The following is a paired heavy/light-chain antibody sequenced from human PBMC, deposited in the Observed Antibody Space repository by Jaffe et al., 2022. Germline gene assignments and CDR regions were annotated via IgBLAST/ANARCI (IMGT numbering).Heavy chain of an antibody. CDR1: GFTFSSYA. Sequence: EVQLVESGGDLVQPGGSLRLSCAASGFTFSSYAMSWVRQAPGKGLEWVSSITGTTYYADSVKGRFTISRDNSKNTLYLQMNSLRAEDTAVYYCAKAYYYGSGSSYQTFDYWGQGTLVTVSS. V-gene: IGHV3-23*04. CDR3: AKAYYYGSGSSYQTFDY. D-gene: IGHD3-10*01. J-gene: IGHJ4*02. CDR2: ITGTT.
Light chain of an antibody. J-gene: IGKJ4*01. CDR1: QSVRGY. Sequence: EIVLTQSPATLSLSPGERATLSCRASQSVRGYLAWYQQKAGQAPRLLIYDASNRATGIPARFSGSGSGTDFTLTISSLEPEDFAVYYCQQRYTWPLTFGGGTKVEIK. V-gene: IGKV3-11*01. CDR3: QQRYTWPLT. CDR2: DAS.